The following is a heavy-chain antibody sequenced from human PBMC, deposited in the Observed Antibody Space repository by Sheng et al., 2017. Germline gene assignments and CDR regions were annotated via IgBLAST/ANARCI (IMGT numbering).Heavy chain of an antibody. D-gene: IGHD2-21*02. CDR3: ARARDVVVTAYYFDY. Sequence: EVQLVESGGGLVKPGGSLRLSCAASGFTFSTYSMNWVRQAPGKGLEWVSSLSSISTYIYYADSVKGRFTISRDNAKNSLYLQMNSLRAEDTAVYYCARARDVVVTAYYFDYWGQGTLVTVSS. V-gene: IGHV3-21*02. J-gene: IGHJ4*02. CDR2: LSSISTYI. CDR1: GFTFSTYS.